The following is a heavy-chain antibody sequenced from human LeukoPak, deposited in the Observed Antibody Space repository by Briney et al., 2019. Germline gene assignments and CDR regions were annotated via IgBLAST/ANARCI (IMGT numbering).Heavy chain of an antibody. CDR3: ARESDWNSLVDY. D-gene: IGHD1-1*01. J-gene: IGHJ4*02. Sequence: GGSLRLSCAASGFTFSSYRMNWVRQAPGKGLEWVSFISTNSGTIYYADSVKGRFTISRDNAKNSLYLQMNSLRVEDTAVYYCARESDWNSLVDYWGQGTLVTVSS. CDR1: GFTFSSYR. V-gene: IGHV3-48*01. CDR2: ISTNSGTI.